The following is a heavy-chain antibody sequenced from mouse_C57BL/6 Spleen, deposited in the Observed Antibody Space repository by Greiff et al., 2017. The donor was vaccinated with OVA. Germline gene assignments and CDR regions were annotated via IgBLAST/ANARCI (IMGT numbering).Heavy chain of an antibody. V-gene: IGHV1-69*01. CDR1: GYTFTSYW. D-gene: IGHD2-14*01. Sequence: QVQLQQSGAELVMPGASVKLSCKASGYTFTSYWMHWVKQRPGQGLEWIGEIDPSDSNTNYNQKFKGKATLTADKSSRTAYMQLSSLTSEASAFYYCARRYGYAMGGWGQGTSVTVSS. CDR2: IDPSDSNT. CDR3: ARRYGYAMGG. J-gene: IGHJ4*01.